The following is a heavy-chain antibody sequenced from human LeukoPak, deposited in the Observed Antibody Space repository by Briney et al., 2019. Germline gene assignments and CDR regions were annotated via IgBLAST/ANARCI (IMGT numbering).Heavy chain of an antibody. J-gene: IGHJ4*02. CDR3: ARARWGDYHDMNYFDY. V-gene: IGHV4-34*01. D-gene: IGHD4-17*01. CDR2: INHSGST. CDR1: GGSFSGYY. Sequence: SETLSLTCAVYGGSFSGYYWSWICQPPGKGLEWIGEINHSGSTNYNPSLKSRVTISVDTSKNQFSLKLSSVTAADTAVYYCARARWGDYHDMNYFDYWGQGTLVTVSS.